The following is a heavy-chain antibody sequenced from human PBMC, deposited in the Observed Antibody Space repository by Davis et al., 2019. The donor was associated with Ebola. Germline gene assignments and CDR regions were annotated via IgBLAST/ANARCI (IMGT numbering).Heavy chain of an antibody. CDR1: GGTFSSYA. D-gene: IGHD6-6*01. Sequence: SVKASCKASGGTFSSYALSWVRQAPGQGLEWMGGIIPILGIANYAQKFQGRVTITADESTSTAYMELSSLRSEDTAVYYCASGLVRGESYWYFDLWGRGTLVTVSS. J-gene: IGHJ2*01. CDR3: ASGLVRGESYWYFDL. CDR2: IIPILGIA. V-gene: IGHV1-69*10.